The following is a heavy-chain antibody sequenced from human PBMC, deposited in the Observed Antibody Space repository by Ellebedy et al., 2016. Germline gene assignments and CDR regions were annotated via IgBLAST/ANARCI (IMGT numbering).Heavy chain of an antibody. J-gene: IGHJ6*03. D-gene: IGHD3-16*02. CDR3: ARLVRYTTGVGYYMDV. CDR1: GGSISSYY. V-gene: IGHV4-4*08. CDR2: IYNTGST. Sequence: SETLSLTXTVSGGSISSYYWSWIRQPPGKGLEWIGYIYNTGSTNYNPSLKSRVTISIDTSKNQFSLKLSSVTVADTAVYYCARLVRYTTGVGYYMDVWGKGTTVTVSS.